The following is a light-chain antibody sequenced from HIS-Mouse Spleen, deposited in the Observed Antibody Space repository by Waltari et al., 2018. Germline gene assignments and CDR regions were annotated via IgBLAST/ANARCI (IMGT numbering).Light chain of an antibody. CDR3: AAWDDSLSGPV. CDR2: RNN. V-gene: IGLV1-47*01. CDR1: SSNIGSNY. Sequence: SVLTQPPSASGTPGQRGTISCSGSSSNIGSNYVYWYQQLPGTAPKLLIYRNNQRPSGVPDRFSGSKSGTSASLAISGLRSEDEADYYCAAWDDSLSGPVFGGGTKLTVL. J-gene: IGLJ3*02.